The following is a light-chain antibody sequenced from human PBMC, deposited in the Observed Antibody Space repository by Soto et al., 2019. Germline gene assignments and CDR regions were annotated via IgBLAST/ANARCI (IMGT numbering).Light chain of an antibody. CDR2: AAS. V-gene: IGKV1-6*01. CDR1: QGIRND. CDR3: LQNYNYPRT. Sequence: AIPMTQSPSSLSASVGDRVTITCRASQGIRNDLAWYQQNPGKAPKLLIYAASSLQSGVPSRFSGSGSGTDFTLTISSLQPEDFATYYCLQNYNYPRTFGQGTKVEI. J-gene: IGKJ1*01.